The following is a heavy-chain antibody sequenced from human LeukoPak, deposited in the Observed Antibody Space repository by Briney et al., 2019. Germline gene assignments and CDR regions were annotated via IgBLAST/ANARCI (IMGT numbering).Heavy chain of an antibody. V-gene: IGHV1-3*01. J-gene: IGHJ6*04. CDR2: INARNGNT. D-gene: IGHD2-15*01. CDR1: GYTFTSYA. CDR3: ARAQPPPLVYPRSCGMTV. Sequence: ASVKVSCKASGYTFTSYAMHWVRQAPGQRLEWMGWINARNGNTKYSQKFQGRVTITRDTSASTAYMELSSLRSEDTAVYYCARAQPPPLVYPRSCGMTVWGKGTTVTVSS.